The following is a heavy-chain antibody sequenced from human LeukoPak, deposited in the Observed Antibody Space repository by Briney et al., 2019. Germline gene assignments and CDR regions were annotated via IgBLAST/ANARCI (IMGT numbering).Heavy chain of an antibody. V-gene: IGHV3-48*04. Sequence: GGSLRLSCAASGFTFSSYAMSWVRQAPGKGLEWVSYISSSSSTIYYADSVKGRFTISRDNAKNSLYLQMNSLRAEDTALYYCAKDISGYAVYYFDYWGQGTLVTVSS. J-gene: IGHJ4*02. CDR2: ISSSSSTI. CDR3: AKDISGYAVYYFDY. CDR1: GFTFSSYA. D-gene: IGHD5-12*01.